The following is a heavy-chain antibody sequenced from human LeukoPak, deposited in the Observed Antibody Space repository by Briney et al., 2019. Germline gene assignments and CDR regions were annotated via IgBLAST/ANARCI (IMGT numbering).Heavy chain of an antibody. D-gene: IGHD2-2*01. CDR1: GSTFSDYY. CDR3: AKTLVASPGNTGGP. J-gene: IGHJ5*02. CDR2: IGGSGSPT. V-gene: IGHV3-11*03. Sequence: GVSLRLSCAASGSTFSDYYMSWFRQAPGKGLEWISYIGGSGSPTSYADSVKGRFTTSRDNAEKSLYLQMNSLSAEDTAVYYCAKTLVASPGNTGGPWGQGTLVTVSS.